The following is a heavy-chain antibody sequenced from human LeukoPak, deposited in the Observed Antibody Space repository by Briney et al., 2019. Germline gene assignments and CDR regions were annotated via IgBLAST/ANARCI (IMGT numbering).Heavy chain of an antibody. Sequence: PSETLSLTCTVSGGSIRSSYYYWGWIRQPPGKGLEWIGEIYHSGSTNFNPSLKSRVTISVDKSKNQFSLKLSSVTAADTAVYYCARSGIAIYYGMDVWGQGTTVTVSS. CDR2: IYHSGST. V-gene: IGHV4-39*07. CDR1: GGSIRSSYYY. D-gene: IGHD6-13*01. CDR3: ARSGIAIYYGMDV. J-gene: IGHJ6*02.